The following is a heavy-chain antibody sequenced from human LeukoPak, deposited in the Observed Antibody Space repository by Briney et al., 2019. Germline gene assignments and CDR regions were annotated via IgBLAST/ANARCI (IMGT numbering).Heavy chain of an antibody. CDR3: ARGGIAAAGNYL. Sequence: GGSLRLSCAASGFTFSSYSMNWVRQAPGKGLEWVSSISSSSSYIYYADSVKGRFTISRDNAKNSLYLQMNSLRAEDTAVYYCARGGIAAAGNYLWGQGTLVTVPS. CDR2: ISSSSSYI. J-gene: IGHJ5*02. CDR1: GFTFSSYS. V-gene: IGHV3-21*01. D-gene: IGHD6-13*01.